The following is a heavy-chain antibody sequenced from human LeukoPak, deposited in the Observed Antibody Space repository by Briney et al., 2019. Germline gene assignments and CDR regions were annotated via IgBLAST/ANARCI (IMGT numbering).Heavy chain of an antibody. CDR1: GGTFSSYA. J-gene: IGHJ3*02. CDR3: LMSDGGGNFGDVFEM. V-gene: IGHV1-69*05. D-gene: IGHD2-15*01. Sequence: SVRVSSEASGGTFSSYAISCVRDAPGEGLECMGDVIPIFGRSNYALKFQGRVTINTDDSTSTAYMELSTVRSEDTAVYCFLMSDGGGNFGDVFEMWGEGTRVTVSS. CDR2: VIPIFGRS.